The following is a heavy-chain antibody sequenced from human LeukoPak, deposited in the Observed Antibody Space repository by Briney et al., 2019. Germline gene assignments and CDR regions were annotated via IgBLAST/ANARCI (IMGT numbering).Heavy chain of an antibody. J-gene: IGHJ4*02. Sequence: EASVKVSFKASGGTFSSYAISWVRQAPGQGLEWMGRIIPIFGTANYAQKFQGRVTITADKSTSTAYMELSSLRSEDTAVYYCARIYDSSGYDADWGQGTLVTVSS. CDR3: ARIYDSSGYDAD. CDR1: GGTFSSYA. D-gene: IGHD3-22*01. CDR2: IIPIFGTA. V-gene: IGHV1-69*06.